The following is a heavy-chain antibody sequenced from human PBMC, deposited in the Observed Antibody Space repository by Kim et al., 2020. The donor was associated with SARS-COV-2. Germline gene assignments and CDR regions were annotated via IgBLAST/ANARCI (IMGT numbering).Heavy chain of an antibody. Sequence: GGSLRLSCAASGFTFSNYFMSWVRQTPGKGLEWVANIKQDQTEKYYVDSVKGRFTVSRDNAENSLYLQMNSLRAEDTGVYYCAGGWTGDLYGMDLWGQGTTVTVSS. CDR3: AGGWTGDLYGMDL. CDR2: IKQDQTEK. D-gene: IGHD1-1*01. V-gene: IGHV3-7*01. CDR1: GFTFSNYF. J-gene: IGHJ6*02.